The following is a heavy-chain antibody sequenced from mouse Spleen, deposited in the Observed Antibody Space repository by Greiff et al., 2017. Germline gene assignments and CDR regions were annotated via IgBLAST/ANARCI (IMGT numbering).Heavy chain of an antibody. CDR3: AREGLPFDY. V-gene: IGHV5-16*01. CDR1: GFTFSDYY. CDR2: INYDGSST. J-gene: IGHJ2*01. D-gene: IGHD2-2*01. Sequence: EVMLVESEGGLVQPGSSMKLSCTASGFTFSDYYMAWVRQVPEKGLEWVANINYDGSSTYYLDSLKSRFIISRDNAKNILYLQMSSLKSEDTATYYCAREGLPFDYWGQGTTLTVSS.